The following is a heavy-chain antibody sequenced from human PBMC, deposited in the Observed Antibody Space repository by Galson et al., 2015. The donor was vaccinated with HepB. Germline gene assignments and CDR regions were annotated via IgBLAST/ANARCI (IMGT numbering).Heavy chain of an antibody. D-gene: IGHD1-26*01. J-gene: IGHJ4*02. CDR2: VSGSGDST. Sequence: SLRLSCAASGFTFSNSAMSWVRQAPGKGLEWVSAVSGSGDSTYYADFVKGRFTISRDNSKNTLYLQMNSLRAEDTAVYYCAKERWLAATQYYFDYWGQGTLVTVS. CDR1: GFTFSNSA. V-gene: IGHV3-23*01. CDR3: AKERWLAATQYYFDY.